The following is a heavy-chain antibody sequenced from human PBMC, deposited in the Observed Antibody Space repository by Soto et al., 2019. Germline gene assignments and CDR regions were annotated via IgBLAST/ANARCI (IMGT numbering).Heavy chain of an antibody. V-gene: IGHV3-30*18. J-gene: IGHJ4*02. CDR2: ISYDGSNK. D-gene: IGHD3-22*01. CDR3: AKEYDSSGYYSNDY. Sequence: GGSLRLSCAASGFTFSSYGMHWVRQAPGKGLEWVAVISYDGSNKYYADSVKGRFTISRDNSKNTLYLQMNSLRAEDTAVYYCAKEYDSSGYYSNDYWGQGTLVTVSS. CDR1: GFTFSSYG.